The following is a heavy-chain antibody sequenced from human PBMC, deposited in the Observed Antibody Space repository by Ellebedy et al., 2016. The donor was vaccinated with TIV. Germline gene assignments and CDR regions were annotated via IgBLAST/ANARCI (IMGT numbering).Heavy chain of an antibody. CDR2: ITSSGSSM. CDR1: GFTFSDYY. Sequence: GGSLRLXCAASGFTFSDYYMSWIRQAPGKGLEWVSYITSSGSSMYYGDSVKGRFTISRDNAKNSLYLEINSLRAEDTAVYYCARGSKYSSTWYTDWGQGTLVTVSS. V-gene: IGHV3-11*01. D-gene: IGHD6-13*01. J-gene: IGHJ4*02. CDR3: ARGSKYSSTWYTD.